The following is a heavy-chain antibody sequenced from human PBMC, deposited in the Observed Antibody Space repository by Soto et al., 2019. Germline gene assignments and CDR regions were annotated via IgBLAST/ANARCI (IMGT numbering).Heavy chain of an antibody. CDR3: AKEAIYYDSTGYYYHGYFDY. D-gene: IGHD3-22*01. J-gene: IGHJ4*02. V-gene: IGHV3-23*01. CDR1: GFTFSSYA. Sequence: GGSLRLSCAASGFTFSSYAMSWVRQAPGKGLEWVSAISGSGGSTYYADSVKGRFTISRDNSKNTLYLQMNSLRAEDTAVYYCAKEAIYYDSTGYYYHGYFDYWGQGTRVTVSS. CDR2: ISGSGGST.